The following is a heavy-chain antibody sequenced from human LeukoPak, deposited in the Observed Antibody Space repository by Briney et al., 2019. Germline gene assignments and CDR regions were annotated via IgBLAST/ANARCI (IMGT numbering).Heavy chain of an antibody. CDR3: AGKSPARRVDYYYYYMDV. J-gene: IGHJ6*03. CDR2: IIPIFGTA. Sequence: SVKVSCKASGGTFSSYAISWVRQAPGQGLEWMGGIIPIFGTANYAQRFQGRVTITADESTSTAYMELSSLRSEDTAVYYCAGKSPARRVDYYYYYMDVWGKGTTVTVSS. V-gene: IGHV1-69*13. CDR1: GGTFSSYA. D-gene: IGHD6-6*01.